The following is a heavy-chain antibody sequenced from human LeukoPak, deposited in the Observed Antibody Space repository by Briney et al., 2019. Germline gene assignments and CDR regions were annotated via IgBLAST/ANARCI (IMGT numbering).Heavy chain of an antibody. CDR2: IYHSGST. CDR1: GYSISSDNY. J-gene: IGHJ4*02. V-gene: IGHV4-38-2*01. Sequence: KTSETLSLTCAVSGYSISSDNYWVWIRQPPGQGLEWTGGIYHSGSTYYNPSLKSRVTMSVDTSKNQFSLKLSSVTAADTAVYYCARAPRDSSSSNYMRRFDYWGQGTLVTVSS. D-gene: IGHD3-22*01. CDR3: ARAPRDSSSSNYMRRFDY.